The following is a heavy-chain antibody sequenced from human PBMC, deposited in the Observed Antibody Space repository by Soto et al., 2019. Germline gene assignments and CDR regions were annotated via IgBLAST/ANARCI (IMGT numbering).Heavy chain of an antibody. J-gene: IGHJ5*02. V-gene: IGHV4-39*01. CDR1: GGSISSSSYY. Sequence: PSETLSLTCTVSGGSISSSSYYWGWIRQPPGKGLEWIGSIYYSGSTYYNPSLKSRVTISVDTSKNQFYLKLSSVTAVDTAVYYFVPSNGFDLWGQGTLVTVSS. CDR2: IYYSGST. CDR3: VPSNGFDL.